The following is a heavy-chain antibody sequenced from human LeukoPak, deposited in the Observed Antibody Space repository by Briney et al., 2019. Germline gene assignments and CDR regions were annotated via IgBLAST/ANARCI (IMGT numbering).Heavy chain of an antibody. Sequence: SETLSLTCTVSGGSISSGDYYWSWIRQPPGKDLEWIGYIYYSGSTYYNPSLKSRVTISVDTSKNQFSLKLSSVTAADTAVYYCARTMVRGVRHYYYYGMDVWGKGTTVTVYS. CDR3: ARTMVRGVRHYYYYGMDV. V-gene: IGHV4-30-4*01. D-gene: IGHD3-10*01. CDR1: GGSISSGDYY. J-gene: IGHJ6*04. CDR2: IYYSGST.